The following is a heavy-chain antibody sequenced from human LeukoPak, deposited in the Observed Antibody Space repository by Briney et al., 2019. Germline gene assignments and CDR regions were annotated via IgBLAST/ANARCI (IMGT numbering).Heavy chain of an antibody. D-gene: IGHD3-10*01. Sequence: GGSLTLSCAASGLTFSEFAMSWVRQAPGKGLEWVSVIIGSGGNTYYADAVRGRFTISRDKSKNTLFLQMDSLRAEDTAVYYCARGYASGTYYSDYWGQGTLVTVSS. J-gene: IGHJ4*02. CDR2: IIGSGGNT. CDR1: GLTFSEFA. CDR3: ARGYASGTYYSDY. V-gene: IGHV3-23*01.